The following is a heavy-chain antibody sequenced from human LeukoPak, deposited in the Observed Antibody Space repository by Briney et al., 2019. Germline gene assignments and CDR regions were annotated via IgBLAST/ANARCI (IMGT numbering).Heavy chain of an antibody. CDR1: GYTFTFYY. D-gene: IGHD3-22*01. CDR3: AKRGYYNTSGYHYVQGFDP. J-gene: IGHJ5*02. CDR2: IHPISGVT. V-gene: IGHV1-2*02. Sequence: ASVKVSCKASGYTFTFYYIHWVRQALGQGLEWMGWIHPISGVTNSAQKLQGRVTMTRDTSITTVNMELNRLRSDDTAVDYCAKRGYYNTSGYHYVQGFDPWGQGTLVTVSS.